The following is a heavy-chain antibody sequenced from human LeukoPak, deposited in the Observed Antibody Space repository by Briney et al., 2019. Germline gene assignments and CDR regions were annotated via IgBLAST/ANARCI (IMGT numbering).Heavy chain of an antibody. Sequence: GGSLRLSCAASGFTFSSYAMHCVRQAPGKGLEWVAVISYDGSNKYYARSVKGRFTISRDNSKNTVYLQMNSLRAEDTAVYFCAREDGYCSGGNCYSYFDSWGQGTLVTVSA. J-gene: IGHJ4*02. CDR1: GFTFSSYA. D-gene: IGHD2-15*01. CDR2: ISYDGSNK. CDR3: AREDGYCSGGNCYSYFDS. V-gene: IGHV3-30-3*01.